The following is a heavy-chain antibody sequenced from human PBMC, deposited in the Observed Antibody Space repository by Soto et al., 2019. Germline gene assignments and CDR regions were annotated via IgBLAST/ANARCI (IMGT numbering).Heavy chain of an antibody. CDR1: GYPFTRYS. Sequence: GGSVKVCVNASGYPFTRYSISFVRQAPGQGLEWMGWISAYNGNTNYTQKFQSRVTITADESTSAAYMELSSLRSEDTAVYYCAREHSSSSYVGWFDTWRQGTQVTDSP. J-gene: IGHJ5*02. CDR3: AREHSSSSYVGWFDT. V-gene: IGHV1-18*01. D-gene: IGHD6-13*01. CDR2: ISAYNGNT.